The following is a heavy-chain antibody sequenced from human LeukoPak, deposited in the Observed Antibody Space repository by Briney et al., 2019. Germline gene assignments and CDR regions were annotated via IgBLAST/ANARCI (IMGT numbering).Heavy chain of an antibody. CDR3: ARPGTYCSGYGSCFPFEY. CDR1: GFTFSNYW. V-gene: IGHV3-7*01. D-gene: IGHD2-15*01. CDR2: IDKDGSEK. J-gene: IGHJ4*02. Sequence: GGSLRLSCAASGFTFSNYWMSWVRQAPGKGPEWVAKIDKDGSEKYSVDSVRGRFTISRDNAKNTLYLQMDSLGAEDTAVYYCARPGTYCSGYGSCFPFEYWGQGSLVIVSS.